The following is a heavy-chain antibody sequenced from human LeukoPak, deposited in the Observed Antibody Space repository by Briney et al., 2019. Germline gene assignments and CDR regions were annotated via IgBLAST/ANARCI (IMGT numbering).Heavy chain of an antibody. CDR2: IYPGDSDT. J-gene: IGHJ4*02. CDR1: GYSFTSYW. D-gene: IGHD6-19*01. Sequence: GESLKISCKGSGYSFTSYWIGWVRQMPGKVLEWMGIIYPGDSDTRYSPSFQGQVTVSADKSISTAYLQWSSLTASDTAMYSCARLNGWYYFDYWGQGTLVTVSS. CDR3: ARLNGWYYFDY. V-gene: IGHV5-51*01.